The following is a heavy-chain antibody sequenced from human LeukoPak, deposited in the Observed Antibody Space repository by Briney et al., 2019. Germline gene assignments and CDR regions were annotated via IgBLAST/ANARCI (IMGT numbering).Heavy chain of an antibody. CDR2: IIPIFGTA. CDR1: GGTFSSYA. D-gene: IGHD1-1*01. V-gene: IGHV1-69*13. J-gene: IGHJ5*02. Sequence: GASVKVSCKASGGTFSSYAISWVRQAPGQGLEWMGGIIPIFGTANYAQKFQGRVTITADESTSTAYMELRSLRSDDTAVYYCARDQAVNWNDPVGYNWFDPWGQGTLVTVSS. CDR3: ARDQAVNWNDPVGYNWFDP.